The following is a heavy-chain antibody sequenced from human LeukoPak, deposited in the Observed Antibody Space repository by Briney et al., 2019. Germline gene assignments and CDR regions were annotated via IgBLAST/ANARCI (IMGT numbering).Heavy chain of an antibody. V-gene: IGHV3-30*02. CDR1: GFTFNSYG. Sequence: GGSLRLSCAASGFTFNSYGMHWVRQAPGKGLEWVTFIRFDGSKKHYADSVKGRFTISRDISKNTLYLQMNSLRTEDTAVYYCAKDGGRAAIAFWGQGTLVTVCS. J-gene: IGHJ4*02. CDR2: IRFDGSKK. D-gene: IGHD2-15*01. CDR3: AKDGGRAAIAF.